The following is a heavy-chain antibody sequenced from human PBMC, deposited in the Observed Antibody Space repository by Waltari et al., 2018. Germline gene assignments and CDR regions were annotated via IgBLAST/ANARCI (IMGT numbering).Heavy chain of an antibody. J-gene: IGHJ1*01. CDR2: SSSSSSYI. D-gene: IGHD6-13*01. V-gene: IGHV3-21*01. CDR3: ASPGIAAAF. Sequence: EVQLVESGGGLVKPGGSLRLSCAASGFTFSSYSMTWVRQAPGKGMEWVSSSSSSSSYIYYADSVKGRVTISRDKAKNSLYLQMNSLRAEDTAVYYCASPGIAAAFWGQDTLVTVSS. CDR1: GFTFSSYS.